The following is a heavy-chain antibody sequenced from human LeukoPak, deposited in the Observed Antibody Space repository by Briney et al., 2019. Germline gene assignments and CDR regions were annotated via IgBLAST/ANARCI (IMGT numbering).Heavy chain of an antibody. J-gene: IGHJ5*02. Sequence: SETLSLTCAAYGGSFSGYYWSWIRQPPGKGLEWIGEINHSGSTNYNPSLKSRVTISVDTSKNQFSLKLSSVTAADTAVYYCARGPYPNPRAWGQGTLVTVSS. CDR2: INHSGST. CDR1: GGSFSGYY. D-gene: IGHD1-14*01. CDR3: ARGPYPNPRA. V-gene: IGHV4-34*01.